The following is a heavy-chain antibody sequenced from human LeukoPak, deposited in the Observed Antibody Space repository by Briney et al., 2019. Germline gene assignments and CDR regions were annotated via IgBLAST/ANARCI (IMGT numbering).Heavy chain of an antibody. D-gene: IGHD3-10*01. Sequence: SETLSLTCSVSGGPISSGGYYWSWIRQHPGMGLEWIGHVYHSGTTNYNPSLKSRVTISADTSKNQFSLKLNSVTAADTAVYFCARWAVRGVVNFDHWGQGIRVTVSS. CDR2: VYHSGTT. CDR3: ARWAVRGVVNFDH. J-gene: IGHJ4*02. CDR1: GGPISSGGYY. V-gene: IGHV4-31*03.